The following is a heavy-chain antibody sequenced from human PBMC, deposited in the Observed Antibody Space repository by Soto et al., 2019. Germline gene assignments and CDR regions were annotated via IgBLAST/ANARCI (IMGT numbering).Heavy chain of an antibody. D-gene: IGHD7-27*01. Sequence: ASETLSLTCTVSGGSISSGDYYWSWIRQPPGKGLEWIGHIYNSGSTYSNPSLKSRVTISVDTSKNQFSLKLSSVTAADTAVYYCARGPDGDKVDYWGQGTLVTVSS. V-gene: IGHV4-30-4*01. CDR1: GGSISSGDYY. CDR2: IYNSGST. CDR3: ARGPDGDKVDY. J-gene: IGHJ4*02.